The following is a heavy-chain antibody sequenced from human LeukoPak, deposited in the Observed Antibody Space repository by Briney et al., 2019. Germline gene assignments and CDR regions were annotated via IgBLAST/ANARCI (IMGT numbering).Heavy chain of an antibody. CDR3: AIMTTVVNYYYYYYMDV. J-gene: IGHJ6*03. CDR1: GGSISSGGYS. D-gene: IGHD4-23*01. Sequence: SETLSLTCAVSGGSISSGGYSWSWIRQPPGKGLEWIGYIYHSGSTYYNPSLKSRVTISVDTSKNQFSLKLSSVTAGDTAVYYCAIMTTVVNYYYYYYMDVWGKGTTATVSS. CDR2: IYHSGST. V-gene: IGHV4-30-2*01.